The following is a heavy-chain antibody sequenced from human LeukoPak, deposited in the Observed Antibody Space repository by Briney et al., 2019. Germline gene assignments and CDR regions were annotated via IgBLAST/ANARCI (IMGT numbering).Heavy chain of an antibody. CDR3: ARHGGIQLWLRFWFDP. Sequence: PSETLSLTCTVSGGSISSSSYYWGWIRQPPGKGLEWIGSIYYSGSTYYNPSLKRRVTISVDTSKNQFSLKLSSVTAADTAVYYCARHGGIQLWLRFWFDPWGQGTLVTVSS. CDR1: GGSISSSSYY. D-gene: IGHD5-18*01. J-gene: IGHJ5*02. V-gene: IGHV4-39*01. CDR2: IYYSGST.